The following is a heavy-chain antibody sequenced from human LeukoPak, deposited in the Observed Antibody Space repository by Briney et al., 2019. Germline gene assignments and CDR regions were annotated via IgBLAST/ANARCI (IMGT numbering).Heavy chain of an antibody. D-gene: IGHD1-14*01. V-gene: IGHV1-2*02. CDR1: GYTFTGYY. CDR3: ARDRKYYYHMDV. Sequence: ASVKVSCKASGYTFTGYYMHWVRQAPGQGLEWMGWINPHTGGTNYAQKFQGRVTMTRDTSISTAYMELGGLTSDDTAVYYCARDRKYYYHMDVWGKGTTVTVSS. CDR2: INPHTGGT. J-gene: IGHJ6*03.